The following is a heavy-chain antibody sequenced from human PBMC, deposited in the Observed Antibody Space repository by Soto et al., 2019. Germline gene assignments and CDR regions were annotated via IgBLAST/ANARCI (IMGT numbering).Heavy chain of an antibody. V-gene: IGHV1-3*01. CDR3: ARGYGSGTDY. CDR1: GYTFTSYA. D-gene: IGHD3-10*01. CDR2: INAGNGNT. Sequence: QVQLVQSGAEVKKPGASVKVSCKASGYTFTSYAMHWVRQAPGQRLEWMGWINAGNGNTKYSQKFQGRVTITRDTSARTAYMELSSLRSEDTAVYYCARGYGSGTDYWGQGTLVTVSS. J-gene: IGHJ4*02.